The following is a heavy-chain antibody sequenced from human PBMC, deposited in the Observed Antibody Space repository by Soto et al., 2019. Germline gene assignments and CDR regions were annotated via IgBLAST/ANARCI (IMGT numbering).Heavy chain of an antibody. CDR2: SRNKANSYTT. CDR3: AREHSSSSGGFDP. J-gene: IGHJ5*02. Sequence: EVQLVESGGGLVQPGGSLRLSCAASGFTFSDHYMDWVRQAPGKGLEWVGRSRNKANSYTTEYTASVKGRFTISRDDSKYSLYLQMNSLKTEDTAVYYCAREHSSSSGGFDPGCHGTLVTVSS. CDR1: GFTFSDHY. V-gene: IGHV3-72*01. D-gene: IGHD6-6*01.